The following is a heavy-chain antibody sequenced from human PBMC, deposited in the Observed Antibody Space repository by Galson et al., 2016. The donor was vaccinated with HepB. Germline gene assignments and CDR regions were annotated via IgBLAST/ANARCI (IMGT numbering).Heavy chain of an antibody. CDR3: ARRNYDIWSGYYYFDY. D-gene: IGHD3-3*01. J-gene: IGHJ4*02. CDR1: GDSISSGTW. CDR2: MYHSGNT. Sequence: SETLSLTCTVSGDSISSGTWWTWVRQSPGKGLEWIGEMYHSGNTNYNPSLKSRVTISVDKSKNQFSLRLRSVTAADTAVYYCARRNYDIWSGYYYFDYWGQGTLVTVFS. V-gene: IGHV4-4*02.